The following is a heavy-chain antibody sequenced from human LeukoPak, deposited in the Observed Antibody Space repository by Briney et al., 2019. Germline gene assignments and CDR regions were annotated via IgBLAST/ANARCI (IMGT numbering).Heavy chain of an antibody. D-gene: IGHD3-22*01. CDR3: ARDYYDSSASATFDH. CDR2: ISSDRSYI. J-gene: IGHJ4*02. Sequence: GEALKISCEASGFTFSDYTMNWVRQAPGEGLELVSSISSDRSYIKYADSVKGRFSISRDNTKNSLFLEMRSLRIEDTAVYFCARDYYDSSASATFDHWGQGNLVTISS. V-gene: IGHV3-21*01. CDR1: GFTFSDYT.